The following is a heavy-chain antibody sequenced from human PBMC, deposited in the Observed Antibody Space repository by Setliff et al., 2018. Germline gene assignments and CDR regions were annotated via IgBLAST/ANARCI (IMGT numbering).Heavy chain of an antibody. Sequence: WASVKVSCKASGYTFTSYGISWVRQAPGQGLEWMGWISAYNGNTNYAQKLQGRVTMTTDTSTSTAYMELRSLRSDDTAVYYCAREGDSSGYSPLDCWGQGTLVTVSS. J-gene: IGHJ4*02. D-gene: IGHD3-22*01. CDR3: AREGDSSGYSPLDC. CDR1: GYTFTSYG. V-gene: IGHV1-18*01. CDR2: ISAYNGNT.